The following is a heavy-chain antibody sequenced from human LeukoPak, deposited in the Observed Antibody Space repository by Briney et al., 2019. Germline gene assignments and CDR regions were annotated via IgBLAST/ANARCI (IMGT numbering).Heavy chain of an antibody. CDR2: ISGSGTNT. Sequence: GGSLGLSCAASGFSFSSYAIVWGRQAPGKGLECVSTISGSGTNTFYADSVKGRFTISRDNSKNTLYLQMNSLRAEDTAIYYCAKDRVNWYFDLWGRGTLVTVSS. CDR1: GFSFSSYA. CDR3: AKDRVNWYFDL. D-gene: IGHD3-10*01. J-gene: IGHJ2*01. V-gene: IGHV3-23*01.